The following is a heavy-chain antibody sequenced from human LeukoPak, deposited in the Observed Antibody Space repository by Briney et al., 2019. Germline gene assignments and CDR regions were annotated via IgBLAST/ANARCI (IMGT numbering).Heavy chain of an antibody. J-gene: IGHJ6*02. D-gene: IGHD3-22*01. CDR3: ARPYYYDSSGYSPYGMDV. Sequence: PGRSLRLSCAASGFTFRSYGMYWVRQAPGKGLEWVAVIWYDGSNKYYADSVKGRFTISRDNSKNTLFLQMNSLRAEDTAVYYCARPYYYDSSGYSPYGMDVWGRGTTVTVSS. V-gene: IGHV3-33*01. CDR1: GFTFRSYG. CDR2: IWYDGSNK.